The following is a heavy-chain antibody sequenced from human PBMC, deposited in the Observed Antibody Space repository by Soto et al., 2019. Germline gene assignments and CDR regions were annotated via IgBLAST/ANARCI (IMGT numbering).Heavy chain of an antibody. CDR3: ARATVTTGFDY. Sequence: SLTCTVSGGSISSGGYYWSWIRQPPGKGLEWIGNIYYSGSTYYNPSLKSRVTISVDTSKNQFSLKLSSVTAADTAVYYCARATVTTGFDYWGQGTLVTVSS. CDR2: IYYSGST. D-gene: IGHD4-4*01. CDR1: GGSISSGGYY. V-gene: IGHV4-31*03. J-gene: IGHJ4*02.